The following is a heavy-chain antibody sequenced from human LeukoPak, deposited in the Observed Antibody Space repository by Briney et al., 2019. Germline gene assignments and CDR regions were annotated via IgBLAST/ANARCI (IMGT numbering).Heavy chain of an antibody. D-gene: IGHD6-19*01. Sequence: GASVKVSCKASGYTFTSYAMSWLRQAPGQGLEWMGWISAYNGNTNYAQKLQGRVTMTTDTSTSTAYMELRSLRSDDTAVYYCAREAAVAGTLGWFDPWGQGTLVTVSS. CDR2: ISAYNGNT. J-gene: IGHJ5*02. CDR1: GYTFTSYA. V-gene: IGHV1-18*01. CDR3: AREAAVAGTLGWFDP.